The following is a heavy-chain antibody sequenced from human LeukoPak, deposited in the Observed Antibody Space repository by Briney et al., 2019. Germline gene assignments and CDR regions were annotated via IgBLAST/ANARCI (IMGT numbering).Heavy chain of an antibody. J-gene: IGHJ4*02. D-gene: IGHD3-10*01. Sequence: RGSLRLSCAASGFTFSSYWMSWVRQAPGKGLEWVANIKQDGSEKYYVDSVKGRFTISRDNAKNSLHLQMNSLRAEDTAVYYCARYGRTLWFGEHYWGQGTLVTVSS. CDR2: IKQDGSEK. CDR3: ARYGRTLWFGEHY. V-gene: IGHV3-7*05. CDR1: GFTFSSYW.